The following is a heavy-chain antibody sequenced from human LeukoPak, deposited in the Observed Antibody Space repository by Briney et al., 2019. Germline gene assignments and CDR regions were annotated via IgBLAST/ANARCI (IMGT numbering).Heavy chain of an antibody. CDR2: ISWNSGSI. D-gene: IGHD6-19*01. Sequence: GGSLRLSCAGSGFIFNNYAMHWVRQPPGKGLEWVSGISWNSGSIDYADSVKGRFTISRDNAKNSLYLQMNSLKVEDTAFYYCAKDNRRHYTSGPNPDSLHWGQGALVTVSS. J-gene: IGHJ4*02. CDR1: GFIFNNYA. CDR3: AKDNRRHYTSGPNPDSLH. V-gene: IGHV3-9*01.